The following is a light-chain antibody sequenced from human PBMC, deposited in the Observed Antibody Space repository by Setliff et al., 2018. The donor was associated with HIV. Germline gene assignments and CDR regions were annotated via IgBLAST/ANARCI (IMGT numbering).Light chain of an antibody. CDR1: SSDVGVYNY. CDR2: DVS. V-gene: IGLV2-14*03. CDR3: SSYSSNSTPYV. J-gene: IGLJ1*01. Sequence: QSVLTQPRSVSGSPGQSVTISCTGTSSDVGVYNYVSWYQQHPGKAPKLVIYDVSNRPSGVSDRFSGSRSGNTASLTISGLQAEDEADYYCSSYSSNSTPYVFGSGTRSPS.